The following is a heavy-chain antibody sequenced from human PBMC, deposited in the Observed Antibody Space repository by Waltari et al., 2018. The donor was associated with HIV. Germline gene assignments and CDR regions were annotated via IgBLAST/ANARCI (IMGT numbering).Heavy chain of an antibody. J-gene: IGHJ1*01. D-gene: IGHD1-26*01. CDR2: IHPNGGST. CDR1: GYTFTSYY. Sequence: QVQLVQSGAEVKKPGASVKVSCKASGYTFTSYYMHWVRQAPGQGLEWMGKIHPNGGSTSYAQKFQGRVTMTRDTSTSTVYMEMSSLRSEDTAVYYCARDQYSGSSLEYFQHWGQGTLVTVSS. V-gene: IGHV1-46*01. CDR3: ARDQYSGSSLEYFQH.